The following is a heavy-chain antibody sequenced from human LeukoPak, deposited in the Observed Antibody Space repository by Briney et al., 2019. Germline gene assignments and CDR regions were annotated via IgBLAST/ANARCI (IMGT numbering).Heavy chain of an antibody. CDR3: ARREYYISGNYRNRKKPPNNWFDP. D-gene: IGHD3-10*01. CDR1: GGSFSGYY. CDR2: INHSGST. J-gene: IGHJ5*02. Sequence: PSETLSLTCAVYGGSFSGYYWSWIRQPPGKGLEWIGEINHSGSTNYNPSLKSRVTISVDTSKNQFSLKLSPVTAADTAVYYCARREYYISGNYRNRKKPPNNWFDPWGQGTLVTVSS. V-gene: IGHV4-34*01.